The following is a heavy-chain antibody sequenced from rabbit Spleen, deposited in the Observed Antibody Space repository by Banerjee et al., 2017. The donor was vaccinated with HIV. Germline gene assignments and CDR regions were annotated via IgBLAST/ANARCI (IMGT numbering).Heavy chain of an antibody. J-gene: IGHJ6*01. CDR3: ARDAGTSFSTYGMDL. Sequence: QEQLVESGGGLVKPGASLTVTCKASGFDLSSAYYMCWVRQAPGKGLEWVACAYAGSSGSTYSATWAKGRFTISKSSSTTVTLQMTGLTAADTATYFCARDAGTSFSTYGMDLWGPGDPRHRL. D-gene: IGHD8-1*01. CDR2: AYAGSSGST. V-gene: IGHV1S45*01. CDR1: GFDLSSAYY.